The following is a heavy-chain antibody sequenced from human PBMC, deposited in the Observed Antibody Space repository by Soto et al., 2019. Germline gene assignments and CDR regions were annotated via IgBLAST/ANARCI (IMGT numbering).Heavy chain of an antibody. V-gene: IGHV4-31*03. J-gene: IGHJ4*02. CDR1: GGSITSSSYY. Sequence: SETLSLTCTVSGGSITSSSYYWGWIRQHPGKGLEWIGYIYYIGSTYYNPSLKSRVTISVDTSKNQFSLKLSSVTAADTAVYYCARGGIAAAAPPDYWGQGTLVTVSS. CDR2: IYYIGST. D-gene: IGHD6-13*01. CDR3: ARGGIAAAAPPDY.